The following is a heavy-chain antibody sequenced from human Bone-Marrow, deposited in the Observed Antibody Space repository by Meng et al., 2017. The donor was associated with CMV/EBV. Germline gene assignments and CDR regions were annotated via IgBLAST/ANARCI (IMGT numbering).Heavy chain of an antibody. CDR1: GFTFSSYA. V-gene: IGHV3-23*01. D-gene: IGHD5-12*01. CDR2: ISGSGGST. Sequence: GESLKISCAASGFTFSSYAMSWVRQAPGKGQEWVSAISGSGGSTYYADSVKGRFTISRDNSKNALYLQMNSLRAEDTAVYYCATGAGLRGYVGNWGQGTLVTVSS. CDR3: ATGAGLRGYVGN. J-gene: IGHJ4*02.